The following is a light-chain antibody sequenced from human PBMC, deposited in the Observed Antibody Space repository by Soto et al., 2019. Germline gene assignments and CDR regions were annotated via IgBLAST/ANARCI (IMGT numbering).Light chain of an antibody. CDR1: QDIRSY. CDR3: QQANIFPWT. CDR2: DAS. J-gene: IGKJ1*01. V-gene: IGKV1-12*01. Sequence: DLQMTQFPSSVSASVGDRVTSTCRASQDIRSYLAWYQQKPGKAPKLLIYDASSLQTGVPSRFSGSASATDFTLTISSLHPEAFAIYYCQQANIFPWTFGQGTKVEIK.